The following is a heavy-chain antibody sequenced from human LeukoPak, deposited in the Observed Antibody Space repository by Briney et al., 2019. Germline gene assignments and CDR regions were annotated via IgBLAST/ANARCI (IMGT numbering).Heavy chain of an antibody. CDR1: GYIFTSYY. Sequence: ASVKVSCKASGYIFTSYYMHWVRQAPGQGLEWMGWMNPNSGATNYAQKFQGRVTMTRDTSISTAYMELSRLRSDDTAVYYCARAISMIVVVMHFNWFDPWGQGTLVTVSS. D-gene: IGHD3-22*01. CDR3: ARAISMIVVVMHFNWFDP. J-gene: IGHJ5*02. V-gene: IGHV1-2*02. CDR2: MNPNSGAT.